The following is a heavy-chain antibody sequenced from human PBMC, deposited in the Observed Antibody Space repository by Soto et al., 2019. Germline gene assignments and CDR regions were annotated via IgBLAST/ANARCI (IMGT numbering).Heavy chain of an antibody. D-gene: IGHD3-9*01. CDR3: ARQSYYDVLTGYLNWFDS. CDR1: GLSFTSYW. J-gene: IGHJ5*01. V-gene: IGHV5-51*01. Sequence: PGESLKITCKGSGLSFTSYWIGWGRQMPGKGLEWMGSISPIDSDTRYNPSFEGQVTISADNSINTAYLQWSSLKASDTGIYYCARQSYYDVLTGYLNWFDSWGRGTQVTVSS. CDR2: ISPIDSDT.